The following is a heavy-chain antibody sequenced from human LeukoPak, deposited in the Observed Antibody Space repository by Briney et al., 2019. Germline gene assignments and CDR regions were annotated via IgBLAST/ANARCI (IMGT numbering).Heavy chain of an antibody. Sequence: GASVKISCKASGYTFTSYGISWVRQAPGQGLEWMGWISAYNGNTNYAQKLQGRVTMTTDTSTSTAYMELRSLRSDDTAVYYCARETLGYNWNDVFLTGLGADYYYGMDVWGQGTTVTVSS. V-gene: IGHV1-18*01. J-gene: IGHJ6*02. CDR2: ISAYNGNT. CDR1: GYTFTSYG. CDR3: ARETLGYNWNDVFLTGLGADYYYGMDV. D-gene: IGHD1-1*01.